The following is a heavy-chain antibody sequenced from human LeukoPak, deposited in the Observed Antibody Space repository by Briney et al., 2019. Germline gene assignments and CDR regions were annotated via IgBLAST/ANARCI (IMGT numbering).Heavy chain of an antibody. D-gene: IGHD3-22*01. CDR1: GYTFTSYY. CDR2: INPSGGST. Sequence: ASVKVSCKASGYTFTSYYMHWVRQAPGQGLEWMGIINPSGGSTSYAQKFQGRVTMTRDTSTSTVYMELSSLRSEDTAVYYCARDPPYYDSSGYPFDYWGQGTLVTVSS. V-gene: IGHV1-46*01. J-gene: IGHJ4*02. CDR3: ARDPPYYDSSGYPFDY.